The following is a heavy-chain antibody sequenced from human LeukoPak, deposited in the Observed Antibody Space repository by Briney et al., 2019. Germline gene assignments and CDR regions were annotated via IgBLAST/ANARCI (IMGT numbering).Heavy chain of an antibody. J-gene: IGHJ6*03. Sequence: SETLSLTCAVYGGSFIDYFWTWIRQPPGKGMEWSGEINHGGGTRYNPSLKSRATISVDTSKKQFSRNLASVTAAGTAVYYCARGLDIAAAGYYYYYMDVGGEGTAVTVSS. D-gene: IGHD6-13*01. V-gene: IGHV4-34*01. CDR1: GGSFIDYF. CDR3: ARGLDIAAAGYYYYYMDV. CDR2: INHGGGT.